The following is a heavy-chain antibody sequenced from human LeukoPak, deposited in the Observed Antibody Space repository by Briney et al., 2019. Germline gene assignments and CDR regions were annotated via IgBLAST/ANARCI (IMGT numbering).Heavy chain of an antibody. CDR2: INPNSGGT. CDR3: ARGTTVTTFDWFDP. J-gene: IGHJ5*02. V-gene: IGHV1-2*02. Sequence: ASVKVSCKASGYTFTGYYMHWVRQAPGQGLEWMGWINPNSGGTNYAQKFQGRVTMTRGTSISTAYMELSRLRSDDTAVYYCARGTTVTTFDWFDPWGQGTLVTVSS. CDR1: GYTFTGYY. D-gene: IGHD4-11*01.